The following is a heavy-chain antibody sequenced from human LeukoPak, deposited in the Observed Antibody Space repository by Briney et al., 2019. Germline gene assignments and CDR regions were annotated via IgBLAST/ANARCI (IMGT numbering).Heavy chain of an antibody. CDR2: ICYSGST. Sequence: PSETLSLTCTVSGGSISSSSYYWGWIRQPPGKGLEWIGSICYSGSTYYNPSLKSRVTISVDTSKNQFSLKLSSVTAADTAVYYCARQGDFWSGTHDYWGQGTLVTVSS. CDR1: GGSISSSSYY. D-gene: IGHD3-3*01. J-gene: IGHJ4*02. V-gene: IGHV4-39*01. CDR3: ARQGDFWSGTHDY.